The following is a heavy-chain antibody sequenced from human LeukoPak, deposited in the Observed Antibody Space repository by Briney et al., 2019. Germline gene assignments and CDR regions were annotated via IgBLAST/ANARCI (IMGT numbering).Heavy chain of an antibody. CDR3: ARSGINFGSSGQKLDY. D-gene: IGHD3-22*01. CDR2: ISSSSSTI. V-gene: IGHV3-48*01. CDR1: GFTFSTYS. Sequence: GGSLRLSCAASGFTFSTYSMNWVRQAPGKGLEWVSYISSSSSTIYYADSVKGRFTISRDNAKNSPYLQMNSLRAEDTAVYYCARSGINFGSSGQKLDYWGRGTLVTVSS. J-gene: IGHJ4*02.